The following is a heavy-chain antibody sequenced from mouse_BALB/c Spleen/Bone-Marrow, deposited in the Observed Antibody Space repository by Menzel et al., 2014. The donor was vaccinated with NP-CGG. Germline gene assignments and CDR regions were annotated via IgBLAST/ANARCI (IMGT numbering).Heavy chain of an antibody. CDR2: IDTSDSYT. V-gene: IGHV1-69*01. CDR1: GYTFTDYW. J-gene: IGHJ3*01. Sequence: VQLQQSGAELVMPGASVKMSCKASGYTFTDYWMHWVKQRPGQGLEWIGAIDTSDSYTSYNQKFKGKATLTVDESSSTACMQLSSLTSEDSAVYYCARSDYRYDPFAYWGQGTLVTVS. CDR3: ARSDYRYDPFAY. D-gene: IGHD2-14*01.